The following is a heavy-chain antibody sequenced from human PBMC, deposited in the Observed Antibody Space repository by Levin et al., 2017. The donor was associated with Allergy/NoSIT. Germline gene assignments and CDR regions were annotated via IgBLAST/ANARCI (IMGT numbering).Heavy chain of an antibody. CDR2: ISYDGSNK. D-gene: IGHD2-2*01. Sequence: GESLKISCAASGFTFSSYGMHWVRQAPGKGLEWVAVISYDGSNKYYADSVKGRFTISRDNSKNTLYLQMNSLRAEDTAVYYCAKDIKGRAIVVVPAAYYYDYGMDVWGQGTTVTVSS. CDR3: AKDIKGRAIVVVPAAYYYDYGMDV. V-gene: IGHV3-30*18. J-gene: IGHJ6*02. CDR1: GFTFSSYG.